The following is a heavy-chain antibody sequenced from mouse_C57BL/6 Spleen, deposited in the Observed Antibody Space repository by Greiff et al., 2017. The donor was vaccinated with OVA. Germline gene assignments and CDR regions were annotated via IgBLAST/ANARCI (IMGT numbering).Heavy chain of an antibody. J-gene: IGHJ3*01. Sequence: VQLQQSGPELVKPGASVKISCKASGYTFTDYNMDWVKQSPGKSLEWIGDINPNNGGTIYNQKFKGKATLTVDKSSSTAYMELRSLTSEDTAVYYCGRREGLLPAFAYWGQGTLVTVSA. CDR1: GYTFTDYN. CDR3: GRREGLLPAFAY. CDR2: INPNNGGT. V-gene: IGHV1-18*01. D-gene: IGHD1-1*01.